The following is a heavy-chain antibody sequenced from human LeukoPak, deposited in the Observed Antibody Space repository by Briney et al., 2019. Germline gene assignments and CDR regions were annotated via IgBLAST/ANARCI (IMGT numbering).Heavy chain of an antibody. Sequence: ASVKVSCKASGFTFVTYDINWVRQAPGQGLEWMGWMNPISGNTGYAQKFQGRLTMTRNNAISTAYMELSSLRSDDTAVYYCARGGTENKYCNSGTYVWFDPWGQGTLVTVSS. J-gene: IGHJ5*02. CDR3: ARGGTENKYCNSGTYVWFDP. V-gene: IGHV1-8*01. CDR2: MNPISGNT. CDR1: GFTFVTYD. D-gene: IGHD3-10*01.